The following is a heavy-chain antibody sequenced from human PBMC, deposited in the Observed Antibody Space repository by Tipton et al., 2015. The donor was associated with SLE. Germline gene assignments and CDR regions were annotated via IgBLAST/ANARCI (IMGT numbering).Heavy chain of an antibody. CDR2: VYSSGST. V-gene: IGHV4-4*07. J-gene: IGHJ4*02. D-gene: IGHD1-26*01. CDR3: ARGGGSYYDY. Sequence: LSLTCTVSGGSISGYYWSWIRQPAGKGLEWIGRVYSSGSTIYNPSIKSRITLSLDTSKNQFSLRVNSATAADTAVYYCARGGGSYYDYWGQGTLVTASS. CDR1: GGSISGYY.